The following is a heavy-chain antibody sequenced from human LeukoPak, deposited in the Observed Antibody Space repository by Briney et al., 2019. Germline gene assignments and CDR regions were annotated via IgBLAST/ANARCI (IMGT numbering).Heavy chain of an antibody. V-gene: IGHV3-30*02. CDR1: GFTFSSYG. D-gene: IGHD5-18*01. CDR3: ARVSTWIQLWVGAFDI. J-gene: IGHJ3*02. CDR2: IRYDGSNK. Sequence: GGSLRLSCAASGFTFSSYGMHWVRQAPGKGLEWVAFIRYDGSNKYYADSVKGRFTISRDNSKNTLYLQMNSLRAEDTAVYYCARVSTWIQLWVGAFDIWGQGTMVTVSS.